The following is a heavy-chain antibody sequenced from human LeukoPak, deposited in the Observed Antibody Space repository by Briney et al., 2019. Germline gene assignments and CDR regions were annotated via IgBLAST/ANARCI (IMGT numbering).Heavy chain of an antibody. J-gene: IGHJ4*02. CDR3: AKDLLLSRAGKFDY. D-gene: IGHD2/OR15-2a*01. CDR2: ISGSGGST. V-gene: IGHV3-23*01. CDR1: GFTFSNYA. Sequence: GGSLRLSCTASGFTFSNYAMSLVRQAPGKGLKWASTISGSGGSTSYADSGKGGFTISRDNSKNTLYLQMNSLRAEDTAVYYCAKDLLLSRAGKFDYWGQGTLVTVSS.